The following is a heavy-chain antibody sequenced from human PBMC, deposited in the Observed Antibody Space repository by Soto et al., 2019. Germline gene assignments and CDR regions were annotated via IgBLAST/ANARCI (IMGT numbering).Heavy chain of an antibody. J-gene: IGHJ5*02. V-gene: IGHV1-2*02. CDR1: GYTFTGYY. CDR3: ARCFGTTPEFNLFDP. CDR2: INPNSGGT. Sequence: ASVKISCKASGYTFTGYYMHWVRQAPGQGLEWMGGINPNSGGTNYAQKFQGRVTMTRDTSISTAYRELSRLRSDDTAVYYCARCFGTTPEFNLFDPWGQGTLVTVSS. D-gene: IGHD1-7*01.